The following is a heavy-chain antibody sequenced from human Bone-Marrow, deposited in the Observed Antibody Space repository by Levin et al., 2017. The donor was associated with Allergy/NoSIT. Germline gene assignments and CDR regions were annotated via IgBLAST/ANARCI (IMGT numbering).Heavy chain of an antibody. Sequence: AGGSLRLSCAASGFSLSDYYMSWIRQAPGKGLEWVAFLRSSGNSIYYADSVKGRFIISRDNAKNSLYLQMNSLRVEDTAVYYCARVPYFIGSDYFAYWRLGTLVTVSS. J-gene: IGHJ4*02. D-gene: IGHD5/OR15-5a*01. CDR2: LRSSGNSI. CDR3: ARVPYFIGSDYFAY. CDR1: GFSLSDYY. V-gene: IGHV3-11*01.